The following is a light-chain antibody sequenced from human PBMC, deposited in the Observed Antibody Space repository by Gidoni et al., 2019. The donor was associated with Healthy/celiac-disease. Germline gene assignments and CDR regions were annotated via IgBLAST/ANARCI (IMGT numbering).Light chain of an antibody. CDR2: GAS. Sequence: EIVLTQSPGTLSLSPGERATLSCRASQSVSSSYLAWYQQKPGQAPRLLIYGASSRATGIPDRFSGSGSGTDLTLTISRLEPEDFAVYYCQQYGSSPWTFXXXTKVEIK. J-gene: IGKJ1*01. CDR3: QQYGSSPWT. CDR1: QSVSSSY. V-gene: IGKV3-20*01.